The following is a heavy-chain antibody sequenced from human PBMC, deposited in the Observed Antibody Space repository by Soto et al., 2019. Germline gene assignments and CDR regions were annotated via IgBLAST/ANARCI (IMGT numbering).Heavy chain of an antibody. J-gene: IGHJ4*02. CDR2: VNPNGETT. CDR3: ASVTTIWSN. D-gene: IGHD3-3*01. V-gene: IGHV1-46*01. Sequence: QVQVVQSGAEVKEPGASVKVSCKASGYSSSNYYTHWVRQAPGQGLEWMGIVNPNGETTNYAQRXXXXXXXXXXXXXXXXXXXXXXXXXXXXXXYFCASVTTIWSNWGQGTLVTVSS. CDR1: GYSSSNYY.